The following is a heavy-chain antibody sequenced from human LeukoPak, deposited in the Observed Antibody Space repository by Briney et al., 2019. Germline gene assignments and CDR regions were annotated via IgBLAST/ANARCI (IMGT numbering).Heavy chain of an antibody. CDR2: ISWNSGSI. CDR3: ARGGHRSPYYYGMDV. D-gene: IGHD3-16*02. CDR1: GFTFDDYA. Sequence: GGSLRLSCAASGFTFDDYAMHWVRQAPGKGLEWVSGISWNSGSIGYADSVKGRFTISRDNAKNSLYLQMNSLRAEDTALYYCARGGHRSPYYYGMDVWGQGTTVTVSS. V-gene: IGHV3-9*01. J-gene: IGHJ6*02.